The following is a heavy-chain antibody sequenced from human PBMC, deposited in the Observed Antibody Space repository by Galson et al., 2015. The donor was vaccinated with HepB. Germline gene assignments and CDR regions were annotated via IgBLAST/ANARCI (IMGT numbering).Heavy chain of an antibody. CDR1: GGSISSNTHF. V-gene: IGHV4-39*01. CDR3: VRHDLLSRTGRRYFDF. D-gene: IGHD6-6*01. Sequence: SETLSLTCTVSGGSISSNTHFWGWIRQPPGKRLEWIGSIYNTGSTYYNPSLMSRVTISVDTSKNQFSLKLSSVTAADTAVYYCVRHDLLSRTGRRYFDFWGQGTLVTISS. CDR2: IYNTGST. J-gene: IGHJ4*02.